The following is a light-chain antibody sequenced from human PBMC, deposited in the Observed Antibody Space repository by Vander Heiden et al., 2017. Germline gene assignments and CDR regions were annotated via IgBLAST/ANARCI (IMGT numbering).Light chain of an antibody. Sequence: DIVLTQSPGTLSLSPGERATLSGRDCQCVSSSHRAWDKQKPGNATRHLMYGTSSRATGIPDRLRCSGAGTDFNLTNSRLEPEDFAVYYCQQYGSAPITIGQGTKLEIK. CDR3: QQYGSAPIT. CDR2: GTS. J-gene: IGKJ2*01. V-gene: IGKV3-20*01. CDR1: QCVSSSH.